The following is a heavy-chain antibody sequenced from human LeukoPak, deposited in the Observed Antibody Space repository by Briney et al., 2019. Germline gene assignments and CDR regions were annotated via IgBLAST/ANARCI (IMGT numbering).Heavy chain of an antibody. D-gene: IGHD5-18*01. J-gene: IGHJ6*03. V-gene: IGHV3-49*03. CDR2: IRSKAYGGTT. CDR3: TRARIQLWLGDYYYMDV. CDR1: GFTFGDYA. Sequence: PGGSLRLSCTASGFTFGDYAMSWFRQAPGKGLEWVGFIRSKAYGGTTEYAASVKGRFTISRDDSKSIAYLQMNSLKTEDTAVYYCTRARIQLWLGDYYYMDVWGKGTTVTVSS.